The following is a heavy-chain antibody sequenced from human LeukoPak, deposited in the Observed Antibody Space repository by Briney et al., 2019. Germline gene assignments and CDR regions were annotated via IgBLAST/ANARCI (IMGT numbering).Heavy chain of an antibody. J-gene: IGHJ4*02. CDR3: ARALDILTGYSNPDY. D-gene: IGHD3-9*01. V-gene: IGHV3-48*01. CDR2: ISSSSTTR. CDR1: GFTFSSCS. Sequence: GGSLRLSCVVSGFTFSSCSMNWVRQAPGKGLEWVSYISSSSTTRYYADSVKGRFTISRDNAKNSLYLQMNSLRAEDTAVYYCARALDILTGYSNPDYWGQGTLVTVSS.